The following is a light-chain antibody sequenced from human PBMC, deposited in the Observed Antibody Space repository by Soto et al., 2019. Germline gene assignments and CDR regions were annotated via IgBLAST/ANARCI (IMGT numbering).Light chain of an antibody. V-gene: IGLV3-21*02. CDR2: GDS. Sequence: SYELTQPPSVSVAPGQTARMTCGGNNIGSYSVYWYQQKPGQAPVLVVYGDSDRPSGIPERFSGSNSGSSATLTISRVEAGVGADYYCQVWDSSSAVVFGGGTNLTVL. CDR1: NIGSYS. CDR3: QVWDSSSAVV. J-gene: IGLJ2*01.